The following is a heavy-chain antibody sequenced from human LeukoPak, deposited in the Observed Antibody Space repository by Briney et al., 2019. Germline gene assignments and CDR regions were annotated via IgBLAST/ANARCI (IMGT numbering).Heavy chain of an antibody. D-gene: IGHD3-10*01. CDR3: TKGRSNHY. Sequence: GGSLRLSCAASGFSFSDFWMGWVRQAPGKGLEWVANINQDGSENYYVGSVKGRFTISRDNAKKSLYLQMNSLRAEDTAVYYCTKGRSNHYWGQGTLLTVST. CDR1: GFSFSDFW. J-gene: IGHJ4*02. V-gene: IGHV3-7*01. CDR2: INQDGSEN.